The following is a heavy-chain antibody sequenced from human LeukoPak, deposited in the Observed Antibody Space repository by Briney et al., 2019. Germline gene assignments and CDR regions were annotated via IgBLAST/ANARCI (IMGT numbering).Heavy chain of an antibody. Sequence: PSETLSLTCTVSGGPISSSSYYWGWIRQPPGKGLEWIGSIYYSGSTYYNPSLKSRVTISVDTSKNQFSLKLSSVTAADTAVYYCASRRGCSSTSCHSKVDYHYMDVWGKGTTVTVSS. D-gene: IGHD2-2*01. CDR3: ASRRGCSSTSCHSKVDYHYMDV. CDR2: IYYSGST. V-gene: IGHV4-39*07. CDR1: GGPISSSSYY. J-gene: IGHJ6*03.